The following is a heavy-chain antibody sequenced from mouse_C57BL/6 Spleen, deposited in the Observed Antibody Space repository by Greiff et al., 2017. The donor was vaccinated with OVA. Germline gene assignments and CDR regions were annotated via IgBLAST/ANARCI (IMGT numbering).Heavy chain of an antibody. CDR2: INPYNGGT. CDR1: GYTFTDYY. J-gene: IGHJ1*03. Sequence: VQLKQSGPVLVKPGASVKMSCKASGYTFTDYYMNWVKQSHGKSLEWIGVINPYNGGTSYNQKFKGKATLTVDKSSSTAYMELNSLTSEDSAVYYCARNEDSNSSVWGTGTTVTVSS. CDR3: ARNEDSNSSV. V-gene: IGHV1-19*01. D-gene: IGHD2-5*01.